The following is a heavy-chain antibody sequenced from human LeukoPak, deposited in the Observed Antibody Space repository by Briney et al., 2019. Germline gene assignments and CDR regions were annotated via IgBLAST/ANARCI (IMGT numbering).Heavy chain of an antibody. D-gene: IGHD2/OR15-2a*01. V-gene: IGHV3-48*01. CDR2: ISSSSSII. CDR3: ARGSYQVS. J-gene: IGHJ4*02. CDR1: GFTFSSYN. Sequence: PGGSLRLSCVASGFTFSSYNMNWVRQAPGKGLEWVSYISSSSSIIYYADSVKDRFTISRDNAKNSLYLQMNSLRAEDTAVYYCARGSYQVSWGQGTLVTVSS.